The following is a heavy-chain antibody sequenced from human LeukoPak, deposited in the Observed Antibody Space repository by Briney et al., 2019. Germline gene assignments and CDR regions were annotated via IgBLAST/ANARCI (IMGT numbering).Heavy chain of an antibody. V-gene: IGHV4-34*01. CDR3: ARGPQLLWNYYYYGMDV. CDR1: GGSFSGYY. J-gene: IGHJ6*02. D-gene: IGHD2-2*01. Sequence: PSETLSLTCAVYGGSFSGYYWSWIRQPPGKGLEWIGEINHSGSTNYNPSLKSRVTISVDTSKNQFSLKLSSVTAADTAVYYCARGPQLLWNYYYYGMDVWGQGTTVTVSS. CDR2: INHSGST.